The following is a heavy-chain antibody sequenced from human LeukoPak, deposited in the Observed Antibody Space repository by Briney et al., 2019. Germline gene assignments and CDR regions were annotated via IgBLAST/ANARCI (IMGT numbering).Heavy chain of an antibody. CDR2: ISYDGGNT. CDR1: GITFINHA. J-gene: IGHJ3*02. Sequence: GGSLRLSCAASGITFINHAMDWVRQAPGKGLEWVAVISYDGGNTYYADSVKGRFTISRDNSKNTLYLQMNSLRAEDTAVYYCARDLRWELPSAFDIWGQGTMVTVSS. V-gene: IGHV3-30*14. CDR3: ARDLRWELPSAFDI. D-gene: IGHD1-26*01.